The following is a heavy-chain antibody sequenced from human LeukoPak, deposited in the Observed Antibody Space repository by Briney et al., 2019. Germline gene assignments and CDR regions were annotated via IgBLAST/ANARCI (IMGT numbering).Heavy chain of an antibody. Sequence: GGSLRLSCAASGFTFDDYAMHWVRQAPGKGLEWVSGISWNSGSIGYADSVKGRFTISRDNAKNSLYLEMNSLRPEDTALYYCAKGDYSTYNYFDYWGQGTLVTVSS. V-gene: IGHV3-9*01. J-gene: IGHJ4*02. CDR1: GFTFDDYA. CDR3: AKGDYSTYNYFDY. D-gene: IGHD6-13*01. CDR2: ISWNSGSI.